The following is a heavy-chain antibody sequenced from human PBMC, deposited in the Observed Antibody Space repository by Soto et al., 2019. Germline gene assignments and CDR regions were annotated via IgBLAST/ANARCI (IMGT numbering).Heavy chain of an antibody. CDR2: ISAYNGNT. J-gene: IGHJ6*02. CDR1: GYTFTSYG. V-gene: IGHV1-18*01. CDR3: ARGPPLRGASRPYYYYGMDV. D-gene: IGHD1-26*01. Sequence: QVQLVQSGAEVKKPGASVKVSCKASGYTFTSYGISWVRQAPGQGLEWTGWISAYNGNTNYAQKLQGRVTMTTDTATRKAYMELRSLRSDDTAVYYCARGPPLRGASRPYYYYGMDVWGQGTTVTVSS.